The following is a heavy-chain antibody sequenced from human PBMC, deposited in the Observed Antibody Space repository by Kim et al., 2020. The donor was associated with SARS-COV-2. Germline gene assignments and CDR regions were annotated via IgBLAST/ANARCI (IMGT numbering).Heavy chain of an antibody. D-gene: IGHD3-10*01. CDR3: MRPGDD. V-gene: IGHV1-2*06. CDR2: INPNSGVA. CDR1: GSTFTSYY. Sequence: ASVKVSCQLFGSTFTSYYIHWVRQAPGQGLEWLGRINPNSGVANYEQKFQDRVTVTRDTSINTVYMEFNRLTSDDTAVYFCMRPGDDWGQGTLVTVS. J-gene: IGHJ4*02.